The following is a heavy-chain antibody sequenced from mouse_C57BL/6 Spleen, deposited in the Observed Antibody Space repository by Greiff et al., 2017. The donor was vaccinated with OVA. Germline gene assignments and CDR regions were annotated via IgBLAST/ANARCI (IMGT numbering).Heavy chain of an antibody. J-gene: IGHJ1*03. CDR2: ISDGGSYT. V-gene: IGHV5-4*03. D-gene: IGHD4-1*01. Sequence: EVKLVESGGGLVQPGGSLKLSCAASGFTFSSYAMSWVRQTPEKRLEWVATISDGGSYTYYPDNVKGRFSISRDNAKNNLYLQMSQLKSEDTAMYYCARGLGDWYFDDWGTGTTVTVSS. CDR3: ARGLGDWYFDD. CDR1: GFTFSSYA.